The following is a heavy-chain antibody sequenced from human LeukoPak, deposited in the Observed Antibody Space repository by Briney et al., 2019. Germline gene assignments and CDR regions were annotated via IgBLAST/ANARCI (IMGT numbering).Heavy chain of an antibody. Sequence: GGSLRLSCTASGFAFTSYFMTWARQAPGTGLEWVSGINGRGDETHYADSVKGRFTISRDNSKSTGYLQLSGLGAEDTAVYYCACHCSGSRCSDHDYWGQGTVVTVSS. D-gene: IGHD2-15*01. CDR1: GFAFTSYF. V-gene: IGHV3-23*01. J-gene: IGHJ4*02. CDR3: ACHCSGSRCSDHDY. CDR2: INGRGDET.